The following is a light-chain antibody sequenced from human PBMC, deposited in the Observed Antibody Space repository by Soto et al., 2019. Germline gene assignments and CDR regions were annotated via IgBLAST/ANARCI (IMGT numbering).Light chain of an antibody. Sequence: DIQMTQSPSSLSASIGDRVTITCRANQHISNYVNWYQQRPGKAPRVLIFSASTLQSGVPSRFSGSGSGTDFTLTISSLEPEDFGIYCCQQSYSTPGALTFGGGTRVDIK. V-gene: IGKV1-39*01. CDR1: QHISNY. CDR2: SAS. CDR3: QQSYSTPGALT. J-gene: IGKJ4*01.